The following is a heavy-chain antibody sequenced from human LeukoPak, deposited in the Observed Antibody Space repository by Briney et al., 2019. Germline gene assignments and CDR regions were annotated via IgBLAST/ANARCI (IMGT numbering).Heavy chain of an antibody. V-gene: IGHV4-34*09. Sequence: SETLSLTCAVYGGSFSGYYWSWIRQPPGKGLEWIGYIYYSGSTYYNPSLKSRVTISVDTSKNQFSLKLSSVTAADTAVYYCARVGVRGVITSFDFWGQGTLVTVSS. D-gene: IGHD3-10*01. CDR1: GGSFSGYY. CDR3: ARVGVRGVITSFDF. CDR2: IYYSGST. J-gene: IGHJ4*02.